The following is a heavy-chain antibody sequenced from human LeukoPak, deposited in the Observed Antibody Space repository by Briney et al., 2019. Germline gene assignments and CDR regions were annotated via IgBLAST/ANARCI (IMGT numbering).Heavy chain of an antibody. CDR1: GGSFSGYY. CDR2: IYYSGST. CDR3: ARVTGYMTEDYFDY. V-gene: IGHV4-34*01. Sequence: PSETLSLTCAVYGGSFSGYYWSWIRQPPGKGLEWIGSIYYSGSTYYNPSLKSRVTISVDTSKNQFSLKLSSVTAADTAVYYCARVTGYMTEDYFDYWGQGTLITVSS. J-gene: IGHJ4*02. D-gene: IGHD6-13*01.